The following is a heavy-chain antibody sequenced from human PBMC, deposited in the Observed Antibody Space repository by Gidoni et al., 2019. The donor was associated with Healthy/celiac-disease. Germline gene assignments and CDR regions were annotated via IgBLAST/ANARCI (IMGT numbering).Heavy chain of an antibody. Sequence: QVQLLESGGGVVQPGRSLRLSCAASGFTFSSYGMHWVRQAPGKGLEWVAVISYDGSNKYYADSVKGRFTISRDNSKNTLYLQMNSLRAEDTAVYYCAKDLGLRFLEWPSMDVWGQGTTVTVSS. CDR3: AKDLGLRFLEWPSMDV. CDR1: GFTFSSYG. V-gene: IGHV3-30*18. CDR2: ISYDGSNK. J-gene: IGHJ6*02. D-gene: IGHD3-3*01.